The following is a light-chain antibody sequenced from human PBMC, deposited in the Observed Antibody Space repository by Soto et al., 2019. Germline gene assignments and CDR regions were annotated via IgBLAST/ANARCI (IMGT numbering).Light chain of an antibody. Sequence: QSVLTQPPSVSGAPGQRVTISCIGGSSNIGAGYEVHWYQQLPGTAPKLLIYGNSNRPSGVPDRFSGSKSGTSASLAITGLQAEDEADYYCQSYDSSLSGSVFGGGTKLTVL. CDR2: GNS. V-gene: IGLV1-40*01. CDR3: QSYDSSLSGSV. CDR1: SSNIGAGYE. J-gene: IGLJ2*01.